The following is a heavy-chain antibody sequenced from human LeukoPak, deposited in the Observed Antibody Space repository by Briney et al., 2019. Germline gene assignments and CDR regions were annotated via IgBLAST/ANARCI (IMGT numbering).Heavy chain of an antibody. V-gene: IGHV4-34*01. CDR2: INHSGSN. J-gene: IGHJ4*02. CDR1: GVSFSGYY. Sequence: SETLSLTCAVYGVSFSGYYWSWIRQPPGKGLEWIGEINHSGSNNYNPSLKSRVTISVDTSKNQFSLKLSSVTAADTAVYYCARGVTTVTYFDYWGQGTLVTVSS. D-gene: IGHD4-11*01. CDR3: ARGVTTVTYFDY.